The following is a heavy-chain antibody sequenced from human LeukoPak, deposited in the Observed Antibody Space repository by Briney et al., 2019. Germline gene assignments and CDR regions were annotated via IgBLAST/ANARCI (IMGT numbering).Heavy chain of an antibody. J-gene: IGHJ4*02. CDR3: ARDLENLMVSSPDY. CDR2: ISYDGSNK. CDR1: GFTFSSYG. Sequence: GRSLRLSCAASGFTFSSYGMHWVRQAPGKGLEWVAVISYDGSNKYYADSVKGRFTISRDNSKNTLYLQMNSLRAEDTAVYYYARDLENLMVSSPDYWGQGTLVTVSS. D-gene: IGHD2-8*01. V-gene: IGHV3-30*03.